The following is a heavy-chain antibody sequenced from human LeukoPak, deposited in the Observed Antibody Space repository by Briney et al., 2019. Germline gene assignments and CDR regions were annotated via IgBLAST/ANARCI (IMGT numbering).Heavy chain of an antibody. V-gene: IGHV4-31*03. CDR3: ARWSMAVAAYDY. D-gene: IGHD6-19*01. J-gene: IGHJ4*02. Sequence: PSETLSLTCTVSGGSISSGGYYWSWIRQHPGKGLEWIGYIYYSGSTYYNPSLKSRVTISVDTSKNQFSLKLSSVTAADTAVYYCARWSMAVAAYDYWGQGTLVTVSS. CDR1: GGSISSGGYY. CDR2: IYYSGST.